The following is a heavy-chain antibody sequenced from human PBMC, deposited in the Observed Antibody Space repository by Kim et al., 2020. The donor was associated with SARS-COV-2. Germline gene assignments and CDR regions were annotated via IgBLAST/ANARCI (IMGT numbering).Heavy chain of an antibody. CDR2: FDPEDGET. CDR3: ATGPAAISSNWFDP. Sequence: ASVKVSCKVSGYTLTELSMHWVRQAPGKGLEWMGGFDPEDGETIYAQKFQGRVTMTEDTSTDTAYMELSSLRSEDTVVYYCATGPAAISSNWFDPWGQGTLVTVSS. V-gene: IGHV1-24*01. J-gene: IGHJ5*02. CDR1: GYTLTELS. D-gene: IGHD2-2*01.